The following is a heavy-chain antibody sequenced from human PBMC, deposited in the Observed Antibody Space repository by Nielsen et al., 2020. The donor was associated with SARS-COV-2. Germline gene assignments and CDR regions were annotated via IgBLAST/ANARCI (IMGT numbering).Heavy chain of an antibody. Sequence: GESLKISCGASGFTFDDYALSWVRQVPGKGLEWVSRITWNGDSTGYADSVKGRFTISRDNAKNSLFLQMNSLRAEDTAIYYCARDRDVDYFDSWGQGTLVTVSS. J-gene: IGHJ4*02. CDR1: GFTFDDYA. CDR3: ARDRDVDYFDS. CDR2: ITWNGDST. V-gene: IGHV3-20*04.